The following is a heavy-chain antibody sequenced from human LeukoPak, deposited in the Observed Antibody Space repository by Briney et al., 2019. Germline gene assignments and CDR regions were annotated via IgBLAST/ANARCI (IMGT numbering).Heavy chain of an antibody. Sequence: SETLSLTCTVSGGSISSGSYYWSWIRQPAGKGLEWIGRIYTSGSTNYNPSPKSRVTISVDTSKNQFSLKLSSVTAADTAVYYCARHDGYNYGYFDLWGRGTLVTVSS. J-gene: IGHJ2*01. CDR3: ARHDGYNYGYFDL. CDR2: IYTSGST. D-gene: IGHD5-24*01. CDR1: GGSISSGSYY. V-gene: IGHV4-61*02.